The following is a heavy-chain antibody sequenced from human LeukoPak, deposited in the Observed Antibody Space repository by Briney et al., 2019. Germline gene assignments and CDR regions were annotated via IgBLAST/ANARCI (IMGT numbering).Heavy chain of an antibody. J-gene: IGHJ6*03. CDR2: IWFDGTYE. V-gene: IGHV3-33*06. D-gene: IGHD4-17*01. Sequence: GGSLRLSCAASGFTFSSYGMHWVRQAPGKGLEWVALIWFDGTYEYYADSVKGRFTISRDNSNKTLYLQMNSLRAEDTAVYYCAKERDYAEDMDVWGKGPRSPSP. CDR3: AKERDYAEDMDV. CDR1: GFTFSSYG.